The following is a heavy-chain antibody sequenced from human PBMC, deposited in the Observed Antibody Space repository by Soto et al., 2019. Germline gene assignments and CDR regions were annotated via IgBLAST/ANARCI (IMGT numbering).Heavy chain of an antibody. V-gene: IGHV1-8*01. CDR3: ASNHPGYCSGGSCYSGDAFDI. J-gene: IGHJ3*02. D-gene: IGHD2-15*01. CDR1: GYTFTSYD. CDR2: MNRNSGNT. Sequence: QVQLVQSGAEVKKPGASVKVSCKASGYTFTSYDINWVRQATGQGLEWMGWMNRNSGNTGYAQKFQGRVTMTRHTSISTAYMELSSLRSEDTAVYYCASNHPGYCSGGSCYSGDAFDIWGQGTMVTVSS.